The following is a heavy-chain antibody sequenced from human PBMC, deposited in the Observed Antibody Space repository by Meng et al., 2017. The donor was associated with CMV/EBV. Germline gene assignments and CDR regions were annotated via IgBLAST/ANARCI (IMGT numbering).Heavy chain of an antibody. J-gene: IGHJ2*01. CDR1: GFTFSSYS. V-gene: IGHV3-48*04. D-gene: IGHD2-2*01. CDR3: ARAVGETVVPAAASYFDL. Sequence: GGSLRLSCAASGFTFSSYSMNWVRQAPGKGLERVSYISSSSSTIYYADSVKGRFTISRDNAKNSLYLQMNSLRAEDTAVYYCARAVGETVVPAAASYFDLWGRGTLVTVSS. CDR2: ISSSSSTI.